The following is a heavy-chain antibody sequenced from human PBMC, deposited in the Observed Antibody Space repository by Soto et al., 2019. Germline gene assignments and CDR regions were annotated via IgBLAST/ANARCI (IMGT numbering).Heavy chain of an antibody. Sequence: EVQLVESGGGLVQPGRSLRLSCAASGFTFDDYAMHWVRQAPGKGLEWVSGISWNSGSIGYADSVKGRFTISRDNAKNSLYLQMNSLRVEDTAVYYCVSWVSAHFDSWSQGTLVTVSS. CDR1: GFTFDDYA. V-gene: IGHV3-9*01. D-gene: IGHD6-13*01. J-gene: IGHJ4*02. CDR3: VSWVSAHFDS. CDR2: ISWNSGSI.